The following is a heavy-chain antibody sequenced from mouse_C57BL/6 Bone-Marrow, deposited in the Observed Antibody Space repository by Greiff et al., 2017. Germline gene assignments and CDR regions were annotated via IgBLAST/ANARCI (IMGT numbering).Heavy chain of an antibody. CDR2: INPNDGGT. Sequence: VQLQQSGPELVKPGASVKIPCKASGYTFTDYNMDWVKQSLGKSLECIGDINPNDGGTNYNQKFKGMATLTVDKSSSTAYMELRSLKSEDTAVYYCARGVGGYLFMDYWCQGTSVTVSS. V-gene: IGHV1-18*01. CDR1: GYTFTDYN. D-gene: IGHD2-2*01. CDR3: ARGVGGYLFMDY. J-gene: IGHJ4*01.